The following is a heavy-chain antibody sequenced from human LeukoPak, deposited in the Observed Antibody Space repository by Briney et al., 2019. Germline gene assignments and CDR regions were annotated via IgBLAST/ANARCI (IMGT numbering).Heavy chain of an antibody. Sequence: GGSLRLSCASSGFSFTTYWMTWVRQAPGKGLEWVANIQKDGSEKNYVESVKGRFTISRDNAENSLYLQMNSLRAEDTAVYYCARAAAGYYFDYWGQGTLVTVSS. D-gene: IGHD6-13*01. CDR2: IQKDGSEK. CDR3: ARAAAGYYFDY. V-gene: IGHV3-7*05. CDR1: GFSFTTYW. J-gene: IGHJ4*02.